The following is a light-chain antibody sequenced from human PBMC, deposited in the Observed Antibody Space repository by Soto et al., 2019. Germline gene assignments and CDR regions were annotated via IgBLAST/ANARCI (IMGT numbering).Light chain of an antibody. Sequence: QSVLTQPPSASGTPGRRVTISCSGSSSNIGSNTVNWYQQLPGTAPKLLIYSNTQRPSGVPDRFSGSKSGTSASLAISGLQSEDEADYYCAAWDDSLNEVFGTGTKVTVL. CDR3: AAWDDSLNEV. V-gene: IGLV1-44*01. CDR2: SNT. J-gene: IGLJ1*01. CDR1: SSNIGSNT.